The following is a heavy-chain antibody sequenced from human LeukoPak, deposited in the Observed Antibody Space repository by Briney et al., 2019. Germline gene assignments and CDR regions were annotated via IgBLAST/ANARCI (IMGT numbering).Heavy chain of an antibody. J-gene: IGHJ5*02. D-gene: IGHD2-2*01. V-gene: IGHV1-2*02. Sequence: ASVKVSCKASGYTFTGYYMHWVRQAPGQGLEWMGWINPNSGGTNYAQKFQGRVTMTRDTSISTAYMELSRLRSEDTAVYCCARDRTVEVDIVVVPAAVDGGFDPWGQGTLVTVSS. CDR1: GYTFTGYY. CDR3: ARDRTVEVDIVVVPAAVDGGFDP. CDR2: INPNSGGT.